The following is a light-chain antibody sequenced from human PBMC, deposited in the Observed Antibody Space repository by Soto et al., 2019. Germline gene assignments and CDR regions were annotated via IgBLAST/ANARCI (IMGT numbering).Light chain of an antibody. J-gene: IGKJ1*01. CDR2: STS. CDR3: QQCGSRPQT. Sequence: DSERMQSPSAPVAFIEDRVTITCQASQVISTYLTWYRQLPGKAPTLLIYSTSTLQSGVPSRFSGSGSGTDFTLTISGLQPEDFATYFCQQCGSRPQTFGQ. CDR1: QVISTY. V-gene: IGKV1-39*01.